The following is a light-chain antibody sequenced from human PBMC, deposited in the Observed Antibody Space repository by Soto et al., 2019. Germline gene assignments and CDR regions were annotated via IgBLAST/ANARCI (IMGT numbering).Light chain of an antibody. Sequence: EIVLTQSPGSLSLSPGEGATLSCRASQSVSTTYLAWYQLKPGQAPRLVIYATSSRAAGIPDRFRGSGSGTEFTLTISSQEPEDVGVYFCQQYGNSPPYSFGQGTKLEIK. CDR3: QQYGNSPPYS. J-gene: IGKJ2*03. V-gene: IGKV3-20*01. CDR1: QSVSTTY. CDR2: ATS.